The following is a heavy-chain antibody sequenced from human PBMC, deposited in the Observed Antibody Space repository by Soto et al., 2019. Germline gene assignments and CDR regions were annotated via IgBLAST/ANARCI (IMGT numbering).Heavy chain of an antibody. CDR3: ARAYCSGGGCYSRYYYYYGMDV. Sequence: QVQLVQSGAEVKKPGSSVKVSCKASGGTFSSYAISWVRQAPGQGLEWMGGIIPIFGTANYAQKFQGRVTITADESTSTAYMELSSLRSEDTAVYYCARAYCSGGGCYSRYYYYYGMDVWGQGTTVTVSS. D-gene: IGHD2-15*01. CDR2: IIPIFGTA. V-gene: IGHV1-69*01. J-gene: IGHJ6*02. CDR1: GGTFSSYA.